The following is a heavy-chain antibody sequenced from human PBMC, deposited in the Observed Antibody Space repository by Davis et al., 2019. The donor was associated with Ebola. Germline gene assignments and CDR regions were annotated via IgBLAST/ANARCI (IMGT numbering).Heavy chain of an antibody. V-gene: IGHV3-30*03. CDR3: ARSAKQLCLDY. CDR2: ISYDGSNK. CDR1: GFTFSSYG. J-gene: IGHJ4*02. D-gene: IGHD5-18*01. Sequence: GESLKISCAASGFTFSSYGMHWVRQAPGKGLEWVAVISYDGSNKYYADSVKGRFTISRDNSKNTLYLQMNSLRAEDTAVYYRARSAKQLCLDYWGQGTLVTVSS.